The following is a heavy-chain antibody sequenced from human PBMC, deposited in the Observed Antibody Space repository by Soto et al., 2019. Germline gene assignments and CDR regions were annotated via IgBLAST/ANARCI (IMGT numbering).Heavy chain of an antibody. CDR2: ISVYNGNK. J-gene: IGHJ4*02. CDR3: ARTGGGMAARPLEY. V-gene: IGHV1-18*04. Sequence: QVQLVQSGGEVRKPGASVEVSCKTSGYMFTTYGISWVRQVPGQGLEWMAWISVYNGNKKYAEKLQGRVTMTADTSTSTVSMELRSLTSDDTATYFCARTGGGMAARPLEYWGQGTLVTVSS. CDR1: GYMFTTYG. D-gene: IGHD6-6*01.